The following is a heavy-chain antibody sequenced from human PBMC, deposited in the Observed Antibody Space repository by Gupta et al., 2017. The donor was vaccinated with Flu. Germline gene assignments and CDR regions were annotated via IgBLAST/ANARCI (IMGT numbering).Heavy chain of an antibody. J-gene: IGHJ5*02. Sequence: LVQSGDEVRKPGASVKVSCEASDYTFNSLPFSWLRRAPGQGLEWMGWISGINGNTVHAQKSQGRLTVTRDTSTRTVFMELTSLTSYDTTVYYCARGRSRVLYSELDPWGQGTLVTVSS. V-gene: IGHV1-18*01. CDR2: ISGINGNT. CDR3: ARGRSRVLYSELDP. CDR1: DYTFNSLP. D-gene: IGHD2-21*01.